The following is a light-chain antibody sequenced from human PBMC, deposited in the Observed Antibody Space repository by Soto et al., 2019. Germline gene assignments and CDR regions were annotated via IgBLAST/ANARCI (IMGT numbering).Light chain of an antibody. CDR2: EVS. Sequence: QSVLTQPAAVSLSPGQSITIACTGTSVDVGGYNYVSWYQQHPGKAPKLMIYEVSNRPSGVSTRFSGSKSGNTASLTISGLKAEDEDDYYCSSYTSTSTLVFGSGPTVTV. V-gene: IGLV2-14*01. J-gene: IGLJ1*01. CDR3: SSYTSTSTLV. CDR1: SVDVGGYNY.